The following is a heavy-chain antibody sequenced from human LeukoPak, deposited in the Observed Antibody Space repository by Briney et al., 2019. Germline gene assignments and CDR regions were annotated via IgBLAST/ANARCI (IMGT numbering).Heavy chain of an antibody. D-gene: IGHD1-26*01. CDR3: AREFSGSYFGWFDP. J-gene: IGHJ5*02. V-gene: IGHV1-69*13. Sequence: ASVKVSCKASGGTFSSYAISWVRQAPGQGLEWMGGIIPIFGTANYAQKFQGRVTITADESTSTAYMELSSLRSDDTAVYYCAREFSGSYFGWFDPWGQGTLVTVSS. CDR2: IIPIFGTA. CDR1: GGTFSSYA.